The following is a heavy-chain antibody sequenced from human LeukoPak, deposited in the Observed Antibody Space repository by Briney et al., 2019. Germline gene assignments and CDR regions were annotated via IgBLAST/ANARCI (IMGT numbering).Heavy chain of an antibody. CDR2: IGTAADT. J-gene: IGHJ4*02. Sequence: RGSLRLSCAASGFTFSSYDKHWVRQSTRQGLKWVAAIGTAADTYYPASVKGRFTISRENAKNSLYLQMNSLRAGDTAVYYCARGKYQAMYYFDYWGQGTLVTVSS. CDR1: GFTFSSYD. CDR3: ARGKYQAMYYFDY. V-gene: IGHV3-13*01. D-gene: IGHD5-18*01.